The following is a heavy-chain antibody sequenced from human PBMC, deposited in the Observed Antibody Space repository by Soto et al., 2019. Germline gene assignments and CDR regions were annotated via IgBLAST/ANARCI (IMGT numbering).Heavy chain of an antibody. D-gene: IGHD3-16*01. CDR1: GFTFSSYG. Sequence: GGSLRLSCAASGFTFSSYGMHWVRQAPGKGLEWVAVIWYDGSNKYYADSVKGRFTISRDNSKNTLYLQMNSLRAEDTAVYYCARGNGGTGTVDYWGQGTLVTVSS. CDR3: ARGNGGTGTVDY. J-gene: IGHJ4*02. CDR2: IWYDGSNK. V-gene: IGHV3-33*01.